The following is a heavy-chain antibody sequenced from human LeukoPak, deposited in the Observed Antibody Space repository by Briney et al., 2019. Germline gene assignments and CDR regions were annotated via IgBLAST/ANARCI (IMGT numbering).Heavy chain of an antibody. CDR2: ISSGGSYI. J-gene: IGHJ4*02. CDR1: GFTFSSYA. CDR3: AREFIGSWYWDS. Sequence: GGSLRLSCAAPGFTFSSYAMCWVRQAPGKGLEWVSSISSGGSYIYFADSVKGGFTISRDNTKNSLYLQMNSLRAEDTAVYLCAREFIGSWYWDSWGQGTLVTVSS. D-gene: IGHD6-13*01. V-gene: IGHV3-21*01.